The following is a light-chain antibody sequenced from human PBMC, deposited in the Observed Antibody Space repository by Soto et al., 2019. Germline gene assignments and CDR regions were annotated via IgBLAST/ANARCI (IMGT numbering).Light chain of an antibody. J-gene: IGKJ5*01. V-gene: IGKV4-1*01. CDR1: QSVLFSSNNKNY. Sequence: DIVMTQSPDSLAVSLGERATINCTSSQSVLFSSNNKNYLAWYQQKPGQPPKLLIYWASTRESGVPNRFSGSGSWTDFTLTISSLQAEDEAVYYCQQSYSTPITFGQGTRLEIK. CDR3: QQSYSTPIT. CDR2: WAS.